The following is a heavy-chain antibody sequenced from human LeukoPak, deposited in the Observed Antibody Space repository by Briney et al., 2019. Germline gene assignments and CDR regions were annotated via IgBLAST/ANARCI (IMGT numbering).Heavy chain of an antibody. Sequence: SETLSLTCTVSGGPLSKYYWSWIRQPAGKGLEWIGRISASGNTNYNPSLKSRVTMSVDTSMNLFDLKLSSVTAADTAVYYCARHGVAIAIDYWGQGTLVTVSS. CDR3: ARHGVAIAIDY. D-gene: IGHD2-21*01. V-gene: IGHV4-4*07. CDR1: GGPLSKYY. CDR2: ISASGNT. J-gene: IGHJ4*02.